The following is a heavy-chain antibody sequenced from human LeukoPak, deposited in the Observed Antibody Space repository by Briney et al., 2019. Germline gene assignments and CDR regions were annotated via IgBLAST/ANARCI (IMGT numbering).Heavy chain of an antibody. CDR3: ARVNPILGGSCPLGCGA. CDR1: GYTFTSYG. D-gene: IGHD2-15*01. J-gene: IGHJ5*02. Sequence: GASVKVSCKASGYTFTSYGISWVRQAPGQGLEWMGWISAYNGNTNYAQKLQGRVTMTTDTSTSTAYMELRSLRSDDTAVYYCARVNPILGGSCPLGCGAWGQGTLVTVSS. V-gene: IGHV1-18*01. CDR2: ISAYNGNT.